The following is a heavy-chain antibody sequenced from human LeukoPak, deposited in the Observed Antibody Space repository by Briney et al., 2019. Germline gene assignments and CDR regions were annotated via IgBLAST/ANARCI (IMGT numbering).Heavy chain of an antibody. V-gene: IGHV1-46*01. J-gene: IGHJ4*02. D-gene: IGHD3-16*02. CDR3: AREDVWGSYRYYFDY. CDR1: GYTFTSYY. Sequence: ASVKVSCKASGYTFTSYYMHWVRQAPGQGLEWMGIINPSGGSTSYAQKFQGRVTMTRDMSTSTVYMELSSLRSEDTAVYYCAREDVWGSYRYYFDYWGQGTLVTVSS. CDR2: INPSGGST.